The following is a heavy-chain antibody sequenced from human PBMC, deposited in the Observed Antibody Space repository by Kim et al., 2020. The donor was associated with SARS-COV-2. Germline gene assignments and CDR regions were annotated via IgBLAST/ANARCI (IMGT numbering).Heavy chain of an antibody. Sequence: GGSLRLSCATSGFNFGVCGMSWVRQAPGKGLEWVSGIHRNGDTIGYAESVKGRFTISRDNAKNVLYLQMNSLRPEDTALYYCAKSDPESTTWYDGDCWGQGALVTVSS. D-gene: IGHD1-1*01. CDR2: IHRNGDTI. J-gene: IGHJ4*02. V-gene: IGHV3-20*04. CDR1: GFNFGVCG. CDR3: AKSDPESTTWYDGDC.